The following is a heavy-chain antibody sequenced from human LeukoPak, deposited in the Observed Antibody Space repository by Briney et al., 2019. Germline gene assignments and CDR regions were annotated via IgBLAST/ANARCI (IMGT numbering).Heavy chain of an antibody. V-gene: IGHV1-2*02. CDR2: INPNSGGT. Sequence: ASVKVSCKASGYTFTGYYMHWVRQAPGQGLEWMGWINPNSGGTNYSQKFQGRVTITRDTSASTAYMELSSLRSEDTAVYYCARVLLLPYCSSTSCSGYYFDYWGQGTLVTVSS. D-gene: IGHD2-2*01. CDR3: ARVLLLPYCSSTSCSGYYFDY. CDR1: GYTFTGYY. J-gene: IGHJ4*02.